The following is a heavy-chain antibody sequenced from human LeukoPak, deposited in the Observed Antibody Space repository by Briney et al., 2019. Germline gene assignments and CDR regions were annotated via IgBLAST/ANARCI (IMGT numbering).Heavy chain of an antibody. CDR3: AKGAAGGYYFG. D-gene: IGHD3-22*01. CDR2: ISYDGSNK. Sequence: GGSLRLSCAASGFTFSSYGMHWVRQAPGKGLEWVAVISYDGSNKYYADSVKGRFTISRDNSKNTLYLQMNSLRADDTAVFYCAKGAAGGYYFGWGQGTLVTVSS. J-gene: IGHJ4*02. V-gene: IGHV3-30*18. CDR1: GFTFSSYG.